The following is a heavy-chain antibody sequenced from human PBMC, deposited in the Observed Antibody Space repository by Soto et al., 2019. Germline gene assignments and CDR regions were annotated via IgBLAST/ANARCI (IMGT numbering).Heavy chain of an antibody. Sequence: EVQLVESGGALVQPGGSLRLSCAASGFTFSSYWMHWVRQAPGKGLVWVSRINSDGSSTSYADSVKGRFTISRDNAKNTLYLQMNSLRAEDTAVYYCARTSLVVAAATREDYWGQGPLVTVSS. CDR3: ARTSLVVAAATREDY. D-gene: IGHD2-15*01. J-gene: IGHJ4*02. CDR1: GFTFSSYW. V-gene: IGHV3-74*01. CDR2: INSDGSST.